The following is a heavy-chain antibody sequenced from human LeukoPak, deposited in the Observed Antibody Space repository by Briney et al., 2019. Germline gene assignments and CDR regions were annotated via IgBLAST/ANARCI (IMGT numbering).Heavy chain of an antibody. Sequence: SETLSLTCAVYGGSFSGYYWSWIRQPPGKGLEWIGEINHSGSTNYNPSLKSRVTISVDTSKNQFSLKLSSVTAADTAVYYCARGDCIAVAGTSYYYYYGMDVWGQGTTVTVSS. V-gene: IGHV4-34*01. CDR1: GGSFSGYY. CDR2: INHSGST. CDR3: ARGDCIAVAGTSYYYYYGMDV. J-gene: IGHJ6*02. D-gene: IGHD6-19*01.